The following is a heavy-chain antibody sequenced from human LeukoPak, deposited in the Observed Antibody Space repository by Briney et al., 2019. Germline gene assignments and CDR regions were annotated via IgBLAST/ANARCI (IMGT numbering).Heavy chain of an antibody. V-gene: IGHV3-30*02. D-gene: IGHD7-27*01. J-gene: IGHJ5*02. CDR1: GFTFS. CDR2: IRHDGTDQ. CDR3: AKDGNWASVS. Sequence: PGGSLRLSCVGSGFTFSVLWVRQVPGKGLEWLTFIRHDGTDQHYADSVRGRFTISRDNSKNTVYLQMNSLRPEDTALYYCAKDGNWASVSWGQGTLVSVSS.